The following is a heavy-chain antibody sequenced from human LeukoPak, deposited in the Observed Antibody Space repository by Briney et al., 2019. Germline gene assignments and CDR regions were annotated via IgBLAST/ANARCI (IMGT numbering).Heavy chain of an antibody. J-gene: IGHJ4*02. CDR2: INPNSGGT. V-gene: IGHV1-2*02. CDR1: GYTFTGYY. CDR3: AREGAYSSSFYY. Sequence: ASVKVSCKASGYTFTGYYMHWVRQAPGQGLEWMGWINPNSGGTNYAQKFQGRVTMTRDTSISTAYMELSRLRSDDTAVYHCAREGAYSSSFYYWGQGTLVTVSS. D-gene: IGHD6-6*01.